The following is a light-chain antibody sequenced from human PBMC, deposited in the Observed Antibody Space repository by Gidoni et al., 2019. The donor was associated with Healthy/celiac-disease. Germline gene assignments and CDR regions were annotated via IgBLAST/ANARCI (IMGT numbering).Light chain of an antibody. Sequence: DIQMTQSPSSLSASVGDRVTITCRASQSISSYLNWYQQKPGKAPKLLIYAASSLQSGVPSRFSGSGSGTDFTLTISSLQPEDFATYYCQQRGTFXXXTKXEIK. CDR1: QSISSY. V-gene: IGKV1-39*01. CDR3: QQRGT. CDR2: AAS. J-gene: IGKJ2*01.